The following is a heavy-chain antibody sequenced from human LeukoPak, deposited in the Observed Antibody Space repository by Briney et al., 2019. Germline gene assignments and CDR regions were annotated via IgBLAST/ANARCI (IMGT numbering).Heavy chain of an antibody. V-gene: IGHV3-64*02. D-gene: IGHD1-26*01. CDR3: ARGRSPRGYYYGMDV. CDR2: ISSNGGET. Sequence: GGSLRLSCAASGFSFSSYVMHWVRQAPGKGLESVSAISSNGGETYYADSVKGRFTISRDNSKNALYLQMGSLRVEDMAVYYCARGRSPRGYYYGMDVWGQGTTVTVS. J-gene: IGHJ6*02. CDR1: GFSFSSYV.